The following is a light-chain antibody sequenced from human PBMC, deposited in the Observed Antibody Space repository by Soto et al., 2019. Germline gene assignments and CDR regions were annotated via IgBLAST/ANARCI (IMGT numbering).Light chain of an antibody. J-gene: IGLJ2*01. CDR2: DVS. CDR3: CSYAGRSTVI. CDR1: SSDVGGYSY. V-gene: IGLV2-11*01. Sequence: QSALTQPASVSGSPGQSITISCTGTSSDVGGYSYVSWYQQHPGKTPKLMIYDVSKRPSGVPDRFSGSKSGNTASLTISGLQAEDETDYYCCSYAGRSTVIFGGGTQLTVL.